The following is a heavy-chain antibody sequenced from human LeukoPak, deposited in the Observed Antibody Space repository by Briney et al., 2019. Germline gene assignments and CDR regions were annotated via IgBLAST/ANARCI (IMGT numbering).Heavy chain of an antibody. CDR3: ARGSIAVAGTADIDY. V-gene: IGHV3-30*04. CDR1: GFTFSSYA. J-gene: IGHJ4*02. CDR2: ISYDGSNK. Sequence: GGSLRLSCAASGFTFSSYAMHWVRRAPGKGLEWVAVISYDGSNKYYADSVKGRFTISRDNSKNTLYLQMNSLRAEDTAVYYCARGSIAVAGTADIDYWGQGTLVTVSS. D-gene: IGHD6-19*01.